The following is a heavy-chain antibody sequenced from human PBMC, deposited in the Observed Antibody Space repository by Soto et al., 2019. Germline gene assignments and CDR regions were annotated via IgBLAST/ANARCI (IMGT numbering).Heavy chain of an antibody. CDR1: GFTFSSYS. J-gene: IGHJ6*02. CDR3: ASDYGTPGDYYGMDV. CDR2: ISSSSSYI. D-gene: IGHD4-17*01. V-gene: IGHV3-21*01. Sequence: GGSMRLSSAASGFTFSSYSMNWVRQAQGKGLEWVSSISSSSSYIYYADSVKGRFTISRDNAKNSLYLQMNSLRAEDTAVYYCASDYGTPGDYYGMDVWGQGTTVTVSS.